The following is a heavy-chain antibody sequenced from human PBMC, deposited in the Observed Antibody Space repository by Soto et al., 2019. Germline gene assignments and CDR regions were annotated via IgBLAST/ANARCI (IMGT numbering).Heavy chain of an antibody. Sequence: EGQLVESGGGLVQPGGSLRLSCVASGFSFSTFWINWVRQAPGKGLEWVANINQDGSEKYYVDSVKGRFTISRDNAKNSLYLQMNNLRAEDTAVYYCVGSNYHAYWGPGILITVPS. CDR1: GFSFSTFW. V-gene: IGHV3-7*01. J-gene: IGHJ4*02. CDR3: VGSNYHAY. D-gene: IGHD3-10*01. CDR2: INQDGSEK.